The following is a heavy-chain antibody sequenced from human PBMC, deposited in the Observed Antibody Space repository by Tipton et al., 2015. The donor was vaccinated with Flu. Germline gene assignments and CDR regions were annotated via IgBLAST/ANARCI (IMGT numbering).Heavy chain of an antibody. CDR3: AKDYVLYDGIWDFDY. CDR2: IVGSGTT. V-gene: IGHV3-23*01. CDR1: GFYFGSYA. J-gene: IGHJ4*02. Sequence: SLRLSCVASGFYFGSYAMSWVRQAPGKGLEWISGIVGSGTTHYADSVRGRFTIAKDNSKNTVYLQMNSLRVDDTAIYYCAKDYVLYDGIWDFDYWGQGTLVTVSS. D-gene: IGHD3-3*01.